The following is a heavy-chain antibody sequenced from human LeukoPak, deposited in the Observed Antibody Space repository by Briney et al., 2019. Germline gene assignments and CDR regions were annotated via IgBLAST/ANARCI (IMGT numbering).Heavy chain of an antibody. J-gene: IGHJ4*02. CDR1: GGTFISYA. CDR2: IIPIFGTA. Sequence: SVKVSCKASGGTFISYAISWVRQAPGQGLEWMGGIIPIFGTANYAQKLQGRVTITTDEYTSTAYMELSSLRSEDTAVYYCARDRGVEMATITWSYFDYWGQGTLVTVSS. CDR3: ARDRGVEMATITWSYFDY. V-gene: IGHV1-69*05. D-gene: IGHD5-24*01.